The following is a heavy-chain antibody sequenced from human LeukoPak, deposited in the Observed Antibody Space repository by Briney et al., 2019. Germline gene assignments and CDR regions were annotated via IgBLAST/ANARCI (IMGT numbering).Heavy chain of an antibody. V-gene: IGHV1-8*01. CDR2: MNPNTGDT. CDR3: TRGSLSGSSRDY. J-gene: IGHJ4*02. CDR1: GYTFTGYD. Sequence: ASVRVSCKASGYTFTGYDINWVRQATGQGLEWMGWMNPNTGDTGYAQKFQGRVTMTRNSSIDTTYMELSGLRSEDTAVYYCTRGSLSGSSRDYWGQGTLLTVSS. D-gene: IGHD1-26*01.